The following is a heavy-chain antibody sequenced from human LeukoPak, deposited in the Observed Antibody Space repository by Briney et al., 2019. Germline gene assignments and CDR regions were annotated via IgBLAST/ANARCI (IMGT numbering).Heavy chain of an antibody. V-gene: IGHV3-21*01. Sequence: GGSLRLSCVASGFSFSTYAMNWVRQAPGKGPEWVSYVSSASSHVYYADSVRGRFIISRDNAKNSLYLQMNSLRAEDTAVYYCARDSGSGGPWGQGTPVTVSS. CDR3: ARDSGSGGP. CDR2: VSSASSHV. D-gene: IGHD5-12*01. CDR1: GFSFSTYA. J-gene: IGHJ5*02.